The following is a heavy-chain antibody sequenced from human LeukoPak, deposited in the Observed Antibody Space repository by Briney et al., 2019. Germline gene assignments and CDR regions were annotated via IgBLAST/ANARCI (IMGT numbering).Heavy chain of an antibody. CDR2: IIPIFGTA. CDR3: AKVQEEAPGYYYYGMDV. Sequence: ASVKVSCKASGGTFSSYAISWVRQAPGQGLEWMGGIIPIFGTANYAQKFQGRVTITADESTSTAYMELSSLRSEDTAVYYCAKVQEEAPGYYYYGMDVWGQGTTVTVSS. J-gene: IGHJ6*02. CDR1: GGTFSSYA. V-gene: IGHV1-69*13.